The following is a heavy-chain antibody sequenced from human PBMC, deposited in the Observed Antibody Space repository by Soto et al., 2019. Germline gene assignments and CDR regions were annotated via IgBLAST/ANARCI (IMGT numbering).Heavy chain of an antibody. CDR2: IIPIFGTA. D-gene: IGHD5-18*01. CDR1: GGTFSSYA. CDR3: ETLGEPYSYGINFDY. V-gene: IGHV1-69*13. J-gene: IGHJ4*02. Sequence: SVKVSCKASGGTFSSYAISWVRQAPGQGLEWMGGIIPIFGTANYAQKFQGRVTITADESTSTAYMELSSLRSEDTAVYYCETLGEPYSYGINFDYWGQGPLVTVYS.